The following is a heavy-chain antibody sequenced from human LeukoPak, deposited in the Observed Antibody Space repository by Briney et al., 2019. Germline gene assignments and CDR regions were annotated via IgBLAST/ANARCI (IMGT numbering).Heavy chain of an antibody. J-gene: IGHJ4*02. CDR3: ARQDDFWSASSSLDH. D-gene: IGHD3-3*01. CDR1: GGSISSGGYY. CDR2: IYYSGST. V-gene: IGHV4-31*03. Sequence: SETLSLTCTVSGGSISSGGYYWSWIRQHPGKGLEWIGYIYYSGSTYYNPSLKSRVTISVDTSKNQFSLKLSSVIAADTAVYYCARQDDFWSASSSLDHWSQGSLVTVSS.